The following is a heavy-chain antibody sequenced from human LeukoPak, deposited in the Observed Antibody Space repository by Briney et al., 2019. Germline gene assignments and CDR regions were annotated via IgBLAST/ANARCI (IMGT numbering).Heavy chain of an antibody. Sequence: GGSLRLSCAASGFTFSSYGMHWVRQAPGKGLEWVAVISYDGSNKYYADSVKGRFAISRDNSKNTLYLQMNSLRAEDTAVYYCAKNAEQNNYYYYYGMDVWGQGTTVTVSS. V-gene: IGHV3-30*18. CDR1: GFTFSSYG. J-gene: IGHJ6*02. CDR3: AKNAEQNNYYYYYGMDV. CDR2: ISYDGSNK. D-gene: IGHD1-14*01.